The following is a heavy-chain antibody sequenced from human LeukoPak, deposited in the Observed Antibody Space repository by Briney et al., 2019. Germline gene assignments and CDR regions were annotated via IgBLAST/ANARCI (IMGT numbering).Heavy chain of an antibody. J-gene: IGHJ5*02. Sequence: ASVTVSCTASGGTFSSYAISWVRQAPGQGLEWMGGIIPIFGTANYAQKFQGRVTITADESTSTAYMELSSLRSEDTAVYYCARDPSIIHFGELPSWFDPWGQGTLVTVSS. CDR2: IIPIFGTA. CDR3: ARDPSIIHFGELPSWFDP. CDR1: GGTFSSYA. D-gene: IGHD3-10*01. V-gene: IGHV1-69*13.